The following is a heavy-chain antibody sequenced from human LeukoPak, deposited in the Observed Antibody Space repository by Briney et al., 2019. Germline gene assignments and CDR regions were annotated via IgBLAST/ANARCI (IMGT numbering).Heavy chain of an antibody. D-gene: IGHD4-23*01. Sequence: KPGGSLRLSCAASGFTFSDYYMSWVRQAPGRGLGWISYISTSGSTTYYADSVKGRFAISRDNAKNSLYLQISRLRAEDTAIYYCARDGDYGGNNWLDPWGQGTLVTVSS. J-gene: IGHJ5*02. CDR3: ARDGDYGGNNWLDP. CDR2: ISTSGSTT. V-gene: IGHV3-11*01. CDR1: GFTFSDYY.